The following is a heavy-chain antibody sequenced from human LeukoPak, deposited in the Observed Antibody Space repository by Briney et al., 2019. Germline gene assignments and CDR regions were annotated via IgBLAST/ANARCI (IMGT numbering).Heavy chain of an antibody. CDR3: ARALGVPALNWFDP. D-gene: IGHD3-10*01. CDR2: IWYDGSNK. Sequence: GGSLRLSCAASGFTFSSYGMHWVRQASGKGLEWVAAIWYDGSNKYYADSVKGRFTISRDNSKNTLYLQMNSLRAEDTAVYYCARALGVPALNWFDPWGQGTLVTVSP. J-gene: IGHJ5*02. CDR1: GFTFSSYG. V-gene: IGHV3-33*01.